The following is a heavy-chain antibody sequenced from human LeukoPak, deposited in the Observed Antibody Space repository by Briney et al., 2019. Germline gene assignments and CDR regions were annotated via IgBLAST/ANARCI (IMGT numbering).Heavy chain of an antibody. Sequence: SETLSLTCTVSGGSISSSSYYWGWIRQPPGKGLEWIGSIYYSGSTYYNPSLKSRVTISVDTSKNQFSLKLSSVTAADTAVYYCASHSSGHFDYWGQGTLVTVSS. CDR2: IYYSGST. D-gene: IGHD3-22*01. CDR3: ASHSSGHFDY. J-gene: IGHJ4*02. V-gene: IGHV4-39*01. CDR1: GGSISSSSYY.